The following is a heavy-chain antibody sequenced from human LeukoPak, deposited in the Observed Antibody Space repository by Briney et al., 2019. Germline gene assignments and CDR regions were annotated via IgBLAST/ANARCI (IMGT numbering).Heavy chain of an antibody. D-gene: IGHD3-16*01. CDR2: INHNGNVN. Sequence: GGSLRLSCAASGFTFSSYWMNWARQAPGKGLEWVASINHNGNVNYYVDSVKGRFTISRDNAKNSLYLQMSNLRAEDTAVYYCAREKKGVNWFDPWGQGTLVTVSS. V-gene: IGHV3-7*03. CDR1: GFTFSSYW. J-gene: IGHJ5*02. CDR3: AREKKGVNWFDP.